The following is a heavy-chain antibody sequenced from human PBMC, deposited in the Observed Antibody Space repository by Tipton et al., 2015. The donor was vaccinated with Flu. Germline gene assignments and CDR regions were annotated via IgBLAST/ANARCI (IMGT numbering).Heavy chain of an antibody. J-gene: IGHJ5*02. D-gene: IGHD3-10*01. V-gene: IGHV6-1*01. CDR3: ARGSGSGPKAWFDP. CDR1: GDSVSSNVAT. Sequence: GLVKPSQTLSLTCVISGDSVSSNVATWNWIRQSPSRGLEWLGKTYQRSMWHHIYAVSLRGRITITPDTSKNQFSLQLNSVTPEGTAVYYCARGSGSGPKAWFDPWGQGTQVTVSA. CDR2: TYQRSMWHH.